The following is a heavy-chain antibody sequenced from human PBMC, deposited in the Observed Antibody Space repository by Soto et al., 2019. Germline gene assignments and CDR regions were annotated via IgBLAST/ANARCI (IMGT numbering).Heavy chain of an antibody. CDR3: ARGGLTVAALPFDY. Sequence: QVQLVESGGGVVQPGQSLRLSCVASGFTFSSYGMDWVRQAPGKGLEWVAIIWNDGTNQYYGDSVKGRFFISRDNGKNTVYLQMNNLRVEDTALYYCARGGLTVAALPFDYWGQGTRVTVSS. CDR1: GFTFSSYG. CDR2: IWNDGTNQ. J-gene: IGHJ4*02. D-gene: IGHD6-19*01. V-gene: IGHV3-33*01.